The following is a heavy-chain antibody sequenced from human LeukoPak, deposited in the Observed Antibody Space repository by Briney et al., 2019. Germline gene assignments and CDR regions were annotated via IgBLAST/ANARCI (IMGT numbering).Heavy chain of an antibody. D-gene: IGHD1-26*01. CDR3: ARVLSSGSYMAYYYYMDV. V-gene: IGHV1-69*01. J-gene: IGHJ6*03. Sequence: GSSVKVSCKASGGTLSSYAISWVRQAPGQGLEWMGGIIPIFGTANYAQKFQGRVTITADESTSTAYMELSSLRSEDTAVYYCARVLSSGSYMAYYYYMDVWGKGTTVTVSS. CDR1: GGTLSSYA. CDR2: IIPIFGTA.